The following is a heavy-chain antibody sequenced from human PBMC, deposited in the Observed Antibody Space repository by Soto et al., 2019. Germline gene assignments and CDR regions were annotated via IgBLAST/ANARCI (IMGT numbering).Heavy chain of an antibody. CDR2: INHSGST. D-gene: IGHD6-13*01. CDR1: GGSFSGYY. J-gene: IGHJ5*02. V-gene: IGHV4-34*01. Sequence: SETLSLTCAVYGGSFSGYYWSWIRQPPGKGLEWIGEINHSGSTNYNPSLKSRVTISVDTSKNQFSLKLSSVTAADTAVYYCARESVRYSRSYNSLHPCDQATLVTFST. CDR3: ARESVRYSRSYNSLHP.